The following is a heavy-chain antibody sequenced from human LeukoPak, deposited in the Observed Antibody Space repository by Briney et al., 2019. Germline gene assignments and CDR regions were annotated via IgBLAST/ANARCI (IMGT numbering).Heavy chain of an antibody. CDR3: ATYTAPSSDSDY. D-gene: IGHD3-22*01. J-gene: IGHJ4*02. V-gene: IGHV4-39*01. CDR1: GGSISGSSYC. Sequence: SETLSLTCSVSGGSISGSSYCWGWIRQPPGEGLEWVGSIYYSGSTYYNPSLKSRVTISVDTSKNQFSLNLRSVTAADTAVYYCATYTAPSSDSDYWGQGILVTVSS. CDR2: IYYSGST.